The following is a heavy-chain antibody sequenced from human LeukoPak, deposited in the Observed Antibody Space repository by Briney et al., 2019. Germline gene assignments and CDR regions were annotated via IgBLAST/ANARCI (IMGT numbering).Heavy chain of an antibody. D-gene: IGHD2-15*01. V-gene: IGHV4-34*01. CDR3: ARDSRYCSGGNCHLRFDY. J-gene: IGHJ4*02. CDR1: GGSFSGYY. CDR2: INHSGST. Sequence: SETLSLTCAVYGGSFSGYYWSWIRQPPGKGLEWIGEINHSGSTNYNPSLKSRVTISVDTSKNQFSLKLSSVTAADTAVYYCARDSRYCSGGNCHLRFDYWGQGILVTVSS.